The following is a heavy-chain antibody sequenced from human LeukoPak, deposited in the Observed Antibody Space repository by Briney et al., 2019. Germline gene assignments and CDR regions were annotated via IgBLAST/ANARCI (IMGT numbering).Heavy chain of an antibody. J-gene: IGHJ4*02. D-gene: IGHD3-10*01. V-gene: IGHV1-69*13. Sequence: SVKVSCKASGGTFSSYAISWVRQAPGQGLEWMGGIIPIFGTANYAQKFQGRVTITADESTSTAYMELSSLRSEDTAVYYCAREIGSGSFLDNWGQGTLVTVSS. CDR2: IIPIFGTA. CDR1: GGTFSSYA. CDR3: AREIGSGSFLDN.